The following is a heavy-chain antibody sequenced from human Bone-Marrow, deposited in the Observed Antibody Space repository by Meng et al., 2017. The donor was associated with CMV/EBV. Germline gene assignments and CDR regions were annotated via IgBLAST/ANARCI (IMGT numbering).Heavy chain of an antibody. Sequence: GESLKISCAASGFTFSNAWMSWVHQAPGKGLEWVGRIKSKTDGGTTDYAAPVKGRFTISRDDSKNTLYLQMNSLKTEDTAVYYCTTGSKPRVTMVRGVAYWGQGTLVTVSS. CDR3: TTGSKPRVTMVRGVAY. CDR2: IKSKTDGGTT. V-gene: IGHV3-15*01. J-gene: IGHJ4*02. CDR1: GFTFSNAW. D-gene: IGHD3-10*01.